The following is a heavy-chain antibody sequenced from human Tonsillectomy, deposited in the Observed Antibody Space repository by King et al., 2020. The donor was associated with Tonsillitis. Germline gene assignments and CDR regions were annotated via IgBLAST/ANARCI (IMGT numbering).Heavy chain of an antibody. Sequence: HVQLQQWGAGLLKPSETLSLTCAVSGGSFSGYYWSWIRQSPGRGLEWIGEISHGGTTNYNMSLKSRVTDSLDTSKNQFSLTLNSVTAADTGVYYCARGRGLRLFDYWGQGALVAVSS. J-gene: IGHJ4*02. CDR1: GGSFSGYY. CDR2: ISHGGTT. D-gene: IGHD3-10*01. CDR3: ARGRGLRLFDY. V-gene: IGHV4-34*01.